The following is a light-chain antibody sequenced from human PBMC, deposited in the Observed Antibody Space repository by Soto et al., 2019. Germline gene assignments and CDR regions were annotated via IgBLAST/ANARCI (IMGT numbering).Light chain of an antibody. Sequence: QSALTQPRSLSGSPGQSVTISCTGTSSDVGGYNYVSWYQQHPGKAPKLMIYDVSKRPSGVPDRFSGSKSGNTASLTISGLQAEDEADYYCCSYAGSSYVFGPGTKLSVL. J-gene: IGLJ1*01. CDR2: DVS. V-gene: IGLV2-11*01. CDR1: SSDVGGYNY. CDR3: CSYAGSSYV.